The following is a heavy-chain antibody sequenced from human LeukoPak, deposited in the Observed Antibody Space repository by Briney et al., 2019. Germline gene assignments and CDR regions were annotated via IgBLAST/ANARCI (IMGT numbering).Heavy chain of an antibody. V-gene: IGHV3-9*01. Sequence: GGSLRLSCAAAGFTFDDYAMHWVRQAPGKGLEWVSGISWNSGSIGYADSVKGRFTISRDNAKNSLYLQMNSLRAEDTALYYCAKVSGSTDDYYGMDVWGQGTTVTVSS. D-gene: IGHD1-26*01. CDR2: ISWNSGSI. CDR1: GFTFDDYA. J-gene: IGHJ6*02. CDR3: AKVSGSTDDYYGMDV.